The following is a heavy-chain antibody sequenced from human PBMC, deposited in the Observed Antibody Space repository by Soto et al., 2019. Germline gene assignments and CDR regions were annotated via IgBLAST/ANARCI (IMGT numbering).Heavy chain of an antibody. Sequence: GASVKVSCKASGYTFTSYGISWVRQAPGQGLEWMGWISAYNGNTNYAQKLQGGVTMTTDTSTSTAYMELRSLRSDDTAVYYCARQHVVVVVAATVGNWFDPWGQGTLVTVSS. CDR3: ARQHVVVVVAATVGNWFDP. CDR2: ISAYNGNT. V-gene: IGHV1-18*04. D-gene: IGHD2-15*01. CDR1: GYTFTSYG. J-gene: IGHJ5*02.